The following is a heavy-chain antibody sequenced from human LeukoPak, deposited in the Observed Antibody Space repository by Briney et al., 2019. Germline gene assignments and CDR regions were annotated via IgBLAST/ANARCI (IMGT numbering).Heavy chain of an antibody. J-gene: IGHJ4*02. D-gene: IGHD1-26*01. CDR3: AAEWELLC. CDR1: GYTLTTYY. CDR2: MNRNSGGT. Sequence: ASGKVACQASGYTLTTYYIHWVRQAAGQGLEWMGWMNRNSGGTNYAQKFQGRVTMTRDTSISTAYMELSRLRSDDTAVYYCAAEWELLCWGQGTLVTVSS. V-gene: IGHV1-2*02.